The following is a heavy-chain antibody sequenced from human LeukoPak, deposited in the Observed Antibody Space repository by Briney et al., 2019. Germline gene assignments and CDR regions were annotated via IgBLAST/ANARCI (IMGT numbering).Heavy chain of an antibody. V-gene: IGHV1-2*02. CDR3: AREAIALAGSDLDY. CDR1: GYTFTGYY. Sequence: ASVKVSCKASGYTFTGYYMHWVRQAPGQGLEWMGWINPNSGGTNYAQNFQGRVTMTRDTSITTAYLEWSRLRSDDRAVYYCAREAIALAGSDLDYWGQGTLVTVSS. J-gene: IGHJ4*02. CDR2: INPNSGGT. D-gene: IGHD6-19*01.